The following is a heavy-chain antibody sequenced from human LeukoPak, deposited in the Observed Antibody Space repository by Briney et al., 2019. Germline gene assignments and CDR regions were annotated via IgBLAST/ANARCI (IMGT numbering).Heavy chain of an antibody. CDR3: ARELQGSGFDP. CDR2: ISSSGGTT. CDR1: GFTFSSYE. Sequence: PGGSLRLSCAASGFTFSSYEMNWVRQAPGKGLEFVSYISSSGGTTHYADSVKGRFTISRGNARNSLYLQMDSLRAEDTSIYYCARELQGSGFDPWGQGTLVTVSS. V-gene: IGHV3-48*03. D-gene: IGHD6-19*01. J-gene: IGHJ5*02.